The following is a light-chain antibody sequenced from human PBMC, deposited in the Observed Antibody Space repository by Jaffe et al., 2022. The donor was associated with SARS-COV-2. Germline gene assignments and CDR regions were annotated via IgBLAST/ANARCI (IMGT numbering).Light chain of an antibody. Sequence: QTVVTQEPSFSVSPGGTVTLTCGLSSGSVSTSYHPSWYRQTPGQAPRTLIYSTSTRSSGVPDRFSGSILGNKAALTITGAQADDECDYYCALYVGSGIWVFGGGTKLTVL. CDR1: SGSVSTSYH. V-gene: IGLV8-61*01. CDR2: STS. CDR3: ALYVGSGIWV. J-gene: IGLJ3*02.